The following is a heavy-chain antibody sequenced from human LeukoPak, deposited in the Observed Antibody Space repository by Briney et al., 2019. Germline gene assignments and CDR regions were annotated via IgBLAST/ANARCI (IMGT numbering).Heavy chain of an antibody. V-gene: IGHV3-33*06. Sequence: PGVSLRLSCAASGFTFSHYGMHWVRQTPGAGLEWVAVIWSDGSDKYYAKSVKGRFTISRDNSKNSLFLQMNSLRAEDTAVYYCAKDAQRGFDYSNSLQNWGQGILVTVSS. CDR2: IWSDGSDK. J-gene: IGHJ1*01. D-gene: IGHD4-11*01. CDR3: AKDAQRGFDYSNSLQN. CDR1: GFTFSHYG.